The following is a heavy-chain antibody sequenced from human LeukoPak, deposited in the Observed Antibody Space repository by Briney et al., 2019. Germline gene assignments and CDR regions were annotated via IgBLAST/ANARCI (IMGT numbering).Heavy chain of an antibody. CDR3: AKDTSVARYCTNDICSPFDY. V-gene: IGHV3-23*01. D-gene: IGHD2-8*01. CDR1: GFTFSSYA. J-gene: IGHJ4*02. CDR2: ISGSGGDT. Sequence: GGSLRLSCAASGFTFSSYAMSWVRQAPGKGLQWVSAISGSGGDTYDADSVKGRFTISRDNSKNTLYLQMNSLRAEDTAVYYCAKDTSVARYCTNDICSPFDYWGQGTVFTVSS.